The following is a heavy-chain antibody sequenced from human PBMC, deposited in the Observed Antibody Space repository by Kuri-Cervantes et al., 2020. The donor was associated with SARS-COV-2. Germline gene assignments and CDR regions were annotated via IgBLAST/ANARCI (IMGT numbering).Heavy chain of an antibody. CDR2: IYYRGST. Sequence: SETLSLTCTVSGGSISSSSYYWGWIRQPPGKGLEWIGYIYYRGSTNYNPSLKSRVTISVDTSKNQFSLKLSSVTAADTAVYYCAHIVPKTMEFDYWGQGTLVTVSS. CDR1: GGSISSSSYY. J-gene: IGHJ4*02. D-gene: IGHD3-10*01. CDR3: AHIVPKTMEFDY. V-gene: IGHV4-61*05.